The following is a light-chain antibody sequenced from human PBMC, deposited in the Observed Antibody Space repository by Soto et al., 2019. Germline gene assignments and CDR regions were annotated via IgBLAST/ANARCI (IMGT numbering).Light chain of an antibody. J-gene: IGLJ2*01. CDR1: SGHSTYA. Sequence: QSVLTQSPSASASLGASVKLTCTLSSGHSTYAIAWHQQQPEKGPRYLMKLNSDGSHSKGDGIPYRFSGSSSGAERYLTISGLQSEDEADYYCQTWGTGSVVFGGGTKVTVL. CDR3: QTWGTGSVV. CDR2: LNSDGSH. V-gene: IGLV4-69*01.